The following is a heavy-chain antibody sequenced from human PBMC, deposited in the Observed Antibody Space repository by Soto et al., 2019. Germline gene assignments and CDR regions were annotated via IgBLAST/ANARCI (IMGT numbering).Heavy chain of an antibody. CDR2: INHSGST. CDR1: GRSFIGSY. Sequence: PSETLSITCDVYGRSFIGSYWSWIRAPPCKGLESTGEINHSGSTNYNPSLKSRVTISVDTSKNQFSLKLSSVTAADTAVYYCARGRLPTYYDFWSGYSRPYYFDYWGQGTLVTVSS. V-gene: IGHV4-34*01. CDR3: ARGRLPTYYDFWSGYSRPYYFDY. D-gene: IGHD3-3*01. J-gene: IGHJ4*02.